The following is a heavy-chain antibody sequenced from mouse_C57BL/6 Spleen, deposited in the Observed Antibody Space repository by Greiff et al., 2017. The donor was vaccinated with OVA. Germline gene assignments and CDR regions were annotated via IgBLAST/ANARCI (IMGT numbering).Heavy chain of an antibody. CDR1: GFTFTDYY. Sequence: DVHLVESGGGLVQPGGSLSLSCAASGFTFTDYYMSWVRQPPGKALEWLGFIRNKANGYTTEYSASVKGRFTISRDNSQSILYLQMNALRAEDSATYYCARYITTPLYYFDYWGKGTTLTVSS. CDR3: ARYITTPLYYFDY. D-gene: IGHD2-1*01. J-gene: IGHJ2*01. V-gene: IGHV7-3*01. CDR2: IRNKANGYTT.